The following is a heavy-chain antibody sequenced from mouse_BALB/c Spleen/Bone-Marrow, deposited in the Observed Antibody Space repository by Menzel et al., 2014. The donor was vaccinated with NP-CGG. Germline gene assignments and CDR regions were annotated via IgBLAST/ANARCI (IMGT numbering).Heavy chain of an antibody. J-gene: IGHJ2*01. CDR1: GYSITSGYN. CDR3: EKGGYYGSSHSDY. Sequence: VQLQQSGPDLVKPSQSLSLTCTVTGYSITSGYNWHWIRQFPGNKLEWMGYIHYSGSTNYNPSLKSRISITRDTSKNQFFLQLNSVTTEDTATYYGEKGGYYGSSHSDYWGQGTTLTVSS. D-gene: IGHD1-1*01. V-gene: IGHV3-1*02. CDR2: IHYSGST.